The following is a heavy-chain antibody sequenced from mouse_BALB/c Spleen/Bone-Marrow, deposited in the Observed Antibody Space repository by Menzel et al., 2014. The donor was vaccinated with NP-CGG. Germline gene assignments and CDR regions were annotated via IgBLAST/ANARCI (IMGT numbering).Heavy chain of an antibody. D-gene: IGHD1-1*01. V-gene: IGHV5-9-3*01. CDR1: GFTFSSYA. Sequence: EVHLQESGGGLVKPGGSLKLSCAASGFTFSSYAMSWVRQTPEQRLEWVATISSGGNYTYYPDSVKGRFTISRDNAKNTLYLQMSSLRSEDTAMYYCARYYGSSYDYWGQGTTLTVSS. CDR2: ISSGGNYT. CDR3: ARYYGSSYDY. J-gene: IGHJ2*01.